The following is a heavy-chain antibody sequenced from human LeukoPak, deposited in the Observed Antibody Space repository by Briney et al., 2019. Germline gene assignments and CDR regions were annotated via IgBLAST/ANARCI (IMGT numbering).Heavy chain of an antibody. J-gene: IGHJ4*02. CDR2: ISAYNGNT. V-gene: IGHV1-18*01. CDR1: GYTFTSYG. D-gene: IGHD3-22*01. Sequence: GASVKVSCKASGYTFTSYGISWVQQAPGQGLEWMGWISAYNGNTNYAQKLQGRVTMTTDTSTSTAYMELRSLRSDDTAVYYCARDKRDYYDSYIDYWGQGTLVTVSS. CDR3: ARDKRDYYDSYIDY.